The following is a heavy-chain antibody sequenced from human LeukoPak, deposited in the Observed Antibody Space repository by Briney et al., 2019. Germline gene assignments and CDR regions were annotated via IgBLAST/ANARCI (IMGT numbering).Heavy chain of an antibody. CDR2: INAGNGNT. CDR1: GYTFTTYT. CDR3: ARYGSSSGFDY. J-gene: IGHJ4*02. Sequence: GASVKVSCKASGYTFTTYTLHWVRQAPGQRLEWMGWINAGNGNTRYSQTFQGRVTITRDTSASTVYMDLSSLISEDTAVYYCARYGSSSGFDYWGQGTLVTASS. D-gene: IGHD6-13*01. V-gene: IGHV1-3*01.